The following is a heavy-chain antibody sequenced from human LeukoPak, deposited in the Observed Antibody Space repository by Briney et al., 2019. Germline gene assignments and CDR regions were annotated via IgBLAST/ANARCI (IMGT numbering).Heavy chain of an antibody. CDR1: GFTFSSYW. Sequence: PGGSLRLSCAASGFTFSSYWMTWVRQAPGQGLEWVSLISGDGVSTFFADSVKGRFSISRDNSKNSLFLEMSSLRTEDTAMYYCARESGKFDYWGQGTLVAVSS. CDR2: ISGDGVST. J-gene: IGHJ4*02. V-gene: IGHV3-43*02. CDR3: ARESGKFDY.